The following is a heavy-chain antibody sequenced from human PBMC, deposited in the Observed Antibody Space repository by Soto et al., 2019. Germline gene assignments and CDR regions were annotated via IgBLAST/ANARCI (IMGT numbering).Heavy chain of an antibody. CDR1: GSTFSSYS. Sequence: PGGSLRLSCAASGSTFSSYSMNWVRQAPGKGLEWVSSISSSSSYIYYADSVKGRFTISRDNAKNSLYLQMNSLRAEDTAVYYCARDDCTNGVCPYYFDYWGQGTLVTVSS. CDR3: ARDDCTNGVCPYYFDY. D-gene: IGHD2-8*01. CDR2: ISSSSSYI. J-gene: IGHJ4*02. V-gene: IGHV3-21*01.